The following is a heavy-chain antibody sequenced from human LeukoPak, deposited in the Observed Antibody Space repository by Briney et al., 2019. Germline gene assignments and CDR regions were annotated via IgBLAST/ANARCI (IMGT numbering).Heavy chain of an antibody. CDR1: GYTFTSYG. CDR2: ISAYNGNT. D-gene: IGHD2-15*01. Sequence: ASVKVSCKASGYTFTSYGISWVRQAPGQGLEWMGWISAYNGNTNYAQKLQGRVTMTTDTSTSTAYMELRSLRSDDTAVYYCARDRSYCSGGSCYWFDPWSQGTLVTVSS. V-gene: IGHV1-18*01. J-gene: IGHJ5*02. CDR3: ARDRSYCSGGSCYWFDP.